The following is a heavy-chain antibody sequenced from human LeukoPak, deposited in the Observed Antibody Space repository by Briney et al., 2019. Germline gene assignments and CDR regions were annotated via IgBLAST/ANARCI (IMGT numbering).Heavy chain of an antibody. V-gene: IGHV4-34*01. CDR1: GGSFSGYY. J-gene: IGHJ6*03. CDR3: AIPTVTYYYMDV. CDR2: INHSGST. D-gene: IGHD4-17*01. Sequence: PSETLSLTCDVYGGSFSGYYWSWIRQPPGKGLEWIGEINHSGSTNYNPSLKSRVTISVDTSKNQFSLKLSSVTAADTAVYYCAIPTVTYYYMDVWGKGTTVTVSS.